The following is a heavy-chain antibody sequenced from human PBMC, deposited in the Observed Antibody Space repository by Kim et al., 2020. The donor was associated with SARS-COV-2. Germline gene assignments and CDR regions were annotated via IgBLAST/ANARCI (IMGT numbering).Heavy chain of an antibody. CDR3: ARVGFPTGPVYGMGV. Sequence: SETLSLTCAVSGGSISGGGYSWSWIRQPPGKGLEWVGYIYDSGSTYSNPSRKSRVTISVDRYKNQFSLKLRTVTATDTAVYYCARVGFPTGPVYGMGVWGPGTTV. CDR1: GGSISGGGYS. J-gene: IGHJ6*02. D-gene: IGHD1-26*01. CDR2: IYDSGST. V-gene: IGHV4-30-2*01.